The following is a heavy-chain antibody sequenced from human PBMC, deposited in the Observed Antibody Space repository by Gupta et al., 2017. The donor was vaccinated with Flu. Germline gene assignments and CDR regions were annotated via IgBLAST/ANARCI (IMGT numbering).Heavy chain of an antibody. V-gene: IGHV3-23*01. CDR1: GFTFSSYA. D-gene: IGHD3-22*01. CDR2: ISGSGGST. Sequence: EVQLLESGGGLVQPGGSLRLSCAASGFTFSSYAMSWVRQAPGKGLEWVSAISGSGGSTYYADSVKGRFTISRDNSKNTLYLQMNSLRAEDTAVYYCAKDRDVTMIVVVSNWFDPWGQGTLVTVSS. J-gene: IGHJ5*02. CDR3: AKDRDVTMIVVVSNWFDP.